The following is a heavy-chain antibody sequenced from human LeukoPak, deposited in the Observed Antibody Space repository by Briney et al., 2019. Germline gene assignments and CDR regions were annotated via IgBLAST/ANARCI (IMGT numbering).Heavy chain of an antibody. V-gene: IGHV3-23*01. CDR2: ISGSGGST. CDR1: GFTFSSYA. Sequence: GGSLRLSCAASGFTFSSYAMSWVRQAPGRGLEWVSAISGSGGSTYYADSVKGRFTISRDNSKNTLYLQMNSLRAEDTAVYYCAKDGSSGSYYVSVYWGQGTLVTVSS. J-gene: IGHJ4*02. D-gene: IGHD1-26*01. CDR3: AKDGSSGSYYVSVY.